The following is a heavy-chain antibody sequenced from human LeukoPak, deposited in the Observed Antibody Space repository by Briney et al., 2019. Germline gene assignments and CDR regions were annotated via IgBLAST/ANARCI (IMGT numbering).Heavy chain of an antibody. D-gene: IGHD6-19*01. J-gene: IGHJ4*02. CDR3: ATWIVDGSLFDF. CDR1: GFTFSTSG. Sequence: GGSLRLSCAASGFTFSTSGMNWVRQAPGKGLEWVASISSRSYGYYADAVKGRFTISRDNARNSLYLQMNSLRDEDTAVYYCATWIVDGSLFDFWGQGTLVTVSS. V-gene: IGHV3-21*01. CDR2: ISSRSYG.